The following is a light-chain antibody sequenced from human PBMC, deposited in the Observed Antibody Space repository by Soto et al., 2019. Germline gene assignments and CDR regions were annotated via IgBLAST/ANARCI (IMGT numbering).Light chain of an antibody. Sequence: ALTQPASVSGSPGQSIPISCTGTSSDVGGYKFVSWYQQHPGKAPKLMIYEVSNRPSGVSSRFSGSKSGNTASLTISGLQAEDEADYYCGSYTGSIYVFGPGTKLTVL. J-gene: IGLJ1*01. V-gene: IGLV2-14*01. CDR2: EVS. CDR1: SSDVGGYKF. CDR3: GSYTGSIYV.